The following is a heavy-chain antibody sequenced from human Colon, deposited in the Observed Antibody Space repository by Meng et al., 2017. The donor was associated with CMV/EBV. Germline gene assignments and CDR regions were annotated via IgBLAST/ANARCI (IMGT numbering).Heavy chain of an antibody. J-gene: IGHJ4*02. CDR2: VNSDGSNT. CDR3: AGSESSNKFDY. CDR1: GFTFRTFW. V-gene: IGHV3-74*01. D-gene: IGHD6-6*01. Sequence: GESLKISCAASGFTFRTFWMHWVRQVPGRGPVWVSRVNSDGSNTPYADSARGRITISRDNAKNTLYLQMSGLRAEDTAIYYCAGSESSNKFDYWGQGTLVTVSS.